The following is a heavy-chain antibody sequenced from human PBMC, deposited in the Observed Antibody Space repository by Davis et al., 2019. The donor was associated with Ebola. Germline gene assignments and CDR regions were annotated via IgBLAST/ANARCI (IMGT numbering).Heavy chain of an antibody. Sequence: GESLKISCAASEFTFSGYAMSWVRQAPGKGLEWVSAISGSGGSTYYAGSVKGRFTISRDNAKNSLYLQMNSLRAEDTAVYYCASGSRWTAHLTDYWGQGTLVTVSS. V-gene: IGHV3-23*01. J-gene: IGHJ4*02. CDR2: ISGSGGST. D-gene: IGHD1-26*01. CDR1: EFTFSGYA. CDR3: ASGSRWTAHLTDY.